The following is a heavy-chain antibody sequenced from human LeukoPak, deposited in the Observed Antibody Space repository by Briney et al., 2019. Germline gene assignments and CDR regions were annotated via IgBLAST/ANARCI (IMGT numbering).Heavy chain of an antibody. CDR1: GYTFTDYY. CDR2: INPNSGGT. J-gene: IGHJ3*02. D-gene: IGHD1-26*01. Sequence: ASVKVSCKASGYTFTDYYMHWVRQAPGQGLEWMGWINPNSGGTNYAQKFQGRVTMTRDTSISTAYMELSRLRSDDTAVYYCARVEGGANRGIHAFDIWGQGTMVTVSS. V-gene: IGHV1-2*02. CDR3: ARVEGGANRGIHAFDI.